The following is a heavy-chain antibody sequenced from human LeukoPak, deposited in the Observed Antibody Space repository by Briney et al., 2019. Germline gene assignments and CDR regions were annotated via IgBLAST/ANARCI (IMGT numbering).Heavy chain of an antibody. Sequence: PSETLSLTCAVSGYSISSGYYWGWIRQPPGKGLEWIGSIYHSGSTYYNPSLKSRVTISVDTSKNQFSLKLSSVTAADTAVYYCASLRYFDWLLYLHAFDTWGQGTMVTVSS. CDR2: IYHSGST. CDR1: GYSISSGYY. J-gene: IGHJ3*02. CDR3: ASLRYFDWLLYLHAFDT. D-gene: IGHD3-9*01. V-gene: IGHV4-38-2*01.